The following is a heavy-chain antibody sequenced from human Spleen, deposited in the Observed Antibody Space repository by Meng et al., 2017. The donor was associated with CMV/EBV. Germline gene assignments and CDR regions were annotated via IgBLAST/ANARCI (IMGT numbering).Heavy chain of an antibody. D-gene: IGHD3-22*01. J-gene: IGHJ5*02. CDR3: AGETMIVGAAGFDP. Sequence: ASGYTFISYYFHWVRQAPGQGLEWMGIMNPRDGSTTYAQKFQGRVTMTRDTSTSTVYMELSSLRSEDTALYYCAGETMIVGAAGFDPWGQGTLVTVSS. V-gene: IGHV1-46*01. CDR1: GYTFISYY. CDR2: MNPRDGST.